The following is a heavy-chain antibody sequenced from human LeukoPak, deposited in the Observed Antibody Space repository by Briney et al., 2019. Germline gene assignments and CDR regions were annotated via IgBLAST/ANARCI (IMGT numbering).Heavy chain of an antibody. D-gene: IGHD3-22*01. CDR3: ATNYDSSGYYFDY. CDR1: GYTLTELS. J-gene: IGHJ4*02. V-gene: IGHV1-24*01. Sequence: ASVKVSCKVSGYTLTELSMHWVRQAPGKGVEWVGGFDPEDGETIYAQKFQGRVTMTEDTSTDTAYMELGSLRSEDTAVYFCATNYDSSGYYFDYWGQGTLVTVSS. CDR2: FDPEDGET.